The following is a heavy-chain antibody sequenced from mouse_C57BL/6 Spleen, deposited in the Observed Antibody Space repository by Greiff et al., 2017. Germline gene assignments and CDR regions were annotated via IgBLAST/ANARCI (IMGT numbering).Heavy chain of an antibody. Sequence: QVRLKESGPGLVAPSQSLSITCTVSGFSLTSYAISWVRQPPGKGLEWLGVIWTGGGTNYNSALNSRLSISKDNSKSQVFLKMNSLQTDDTARYYCARRYDYDGVYYAMDYWGQGTSVTVSS. D-gene: IGHD2-4*01. J-gene: IGHJ4*01. CDR3: ARRYDYDGVYYAMDY. V-gene: IGHV2-9-1*01. CDR1: GFSLTSYA. CDR2: IWTGGGT.